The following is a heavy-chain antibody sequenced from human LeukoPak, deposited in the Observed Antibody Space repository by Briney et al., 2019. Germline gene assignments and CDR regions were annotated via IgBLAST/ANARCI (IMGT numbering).Heavy chain of an antibody. CDR2: IYYSGST. J-gene: IGHJ3*02. CDR1: GGSISSYH. Sequence: SETLSLTCTVSGGSISSYHWSWIRQSPGKGLEWIGYIYYSGSTNYNPSLKSRVTISVDTSKNQFSLKLSSVTAADTAVYYCARGAAGHYYDIRSHAFDIWGQGTMVTVSS. CDR3: ARGAAGHYYDIRSHAFDI. D-gene: IGHD3-22*01. V-gene: IGHV4-59*01.